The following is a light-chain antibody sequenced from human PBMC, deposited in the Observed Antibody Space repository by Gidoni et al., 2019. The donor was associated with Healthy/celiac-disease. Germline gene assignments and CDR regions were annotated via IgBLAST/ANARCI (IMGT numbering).Light chain of an antibody. CDR2: DAS. CDR3: QQRSNWPPMYT. J-gene: IGKJ2*01. Sequence: ELVLTQSPATLSLSPGERATLSCRASQSVSSYLAWYQQKPGQAPRLLIYDASNRATGIPARFSGSGSGTDFTLTISSLGPEDFAVYYCQQRSNWPPMYTFGQGTKLEIK. V-gene: IGKV3-11*01. CDR1: QSVSSY.